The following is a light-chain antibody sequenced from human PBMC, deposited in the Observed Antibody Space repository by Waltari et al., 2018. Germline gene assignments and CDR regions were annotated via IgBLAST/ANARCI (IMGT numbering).Light chain of an antibody. Sequence: EIVLTQSPATLSLSPGERATLSCRDSQSVSSYLAWYQKKPGQAPRLLIYDASNRATGIPARFSGSGSGTDFTLTISSLEPEDFAVYYCQQRSNWLITFGQGTRLEIK. CDR3: QQRSNWLIT. V-gene: IGKV3-11*01. J-gene: IGKJ5*01. CDR1: QSVSSY. CDR2: DAS.